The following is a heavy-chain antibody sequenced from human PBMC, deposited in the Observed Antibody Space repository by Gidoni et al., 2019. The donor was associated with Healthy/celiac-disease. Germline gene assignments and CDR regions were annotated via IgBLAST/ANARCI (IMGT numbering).Heavy chain of an antibody. V-gene: IGHV1-2*04. J-gene: IGHJ6*02. Sequence: QLQLVQHGAEVPKPGASVQVSCMASVYTFTGYYMHWVRQAPGQGLEWMGWINPNSGGTNYAQKFQGWVSMTRDTSISTAYMELSRLRSDDTAVDYCARGQNYYYYYGMDVWGQGTTVTVSS. CDR2: INPNSGGT. CDR1: VYTFTGYY. CDR3: ARGQNYYYYYGMDV.